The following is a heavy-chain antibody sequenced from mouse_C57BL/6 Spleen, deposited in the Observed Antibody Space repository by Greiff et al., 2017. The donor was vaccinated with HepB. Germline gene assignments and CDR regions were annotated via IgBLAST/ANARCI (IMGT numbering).Heavy chain of an antibody. D-gene: IGHD1-2*01. CDR2: ISSGSSTI. J-gene: IGHJ2*01. CDR3: ARPTTARGYYFDG. Sequence: EVKVVESGGGLVKPGGSLKLSCAASGFTFSDYGMHWVRQAPEKGLEWVAYISSGSSTIYYADTVKGRFTISRDNAKNTLFLQMTSLRSEDTAMYYCARPTTARGYYFDGWGQGTTLTVSS. V-gene: IGHV5-17*01. CDR1: GFTFSDYG.